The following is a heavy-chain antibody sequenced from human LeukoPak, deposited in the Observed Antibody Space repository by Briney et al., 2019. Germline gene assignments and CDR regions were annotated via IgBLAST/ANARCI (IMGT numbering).Heavy chain of an antibody. V-gene: IGHV1-69*04. Sequence: SVKVSCKASGGTFSSYAISWVRQAPGQGLEWMGRIIPILGIANYAQKFQGRVTITADKSTSTAYMELSGLRSEDTAVYYCASGASGSFDYWGQGTLVTVSS. J-gene: IGHJ4*02. CDR2: IIPILGIA. CDR3: ASGASGSFDY. D-gene: IGHD3-3*01. CDR1: GGTFSSYA.